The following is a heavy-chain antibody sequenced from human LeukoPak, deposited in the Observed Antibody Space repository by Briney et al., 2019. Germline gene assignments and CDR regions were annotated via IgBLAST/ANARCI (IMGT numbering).Heavy chain of an antibody. CDR1: GFTFSNYA. Sequence: GGSLRLSCAASGFTFSNYAMSWVRQAPGKGLEWVSTLSGTGGSTYYADSVKGRFTISRDNSKNTLYLQMNSLRAEDTAVYYCAKRGPVYSASPGNYFDYWGQGTLVTVSS. CDR3: AKRGPVYSASPGNYFDY. J-gene: IGHJ4*02. D-gene: IGHD3-10*01. CDR2: LSGTGGST. V-gene: IGHV3-23*01.